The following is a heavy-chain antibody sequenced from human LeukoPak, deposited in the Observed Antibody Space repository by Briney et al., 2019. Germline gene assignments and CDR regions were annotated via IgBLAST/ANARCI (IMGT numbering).Heavy chain of an antibody. J-gene: IGHJ6*03. V-gene: IGHV3-48*03. CDR1: GFTFSSYE. CDR3: AKDLRYCSSTSCSKRYYYYYMDV. D-gene: IGHD2-2*01. CDR2: ISSSGSTI. Sequence: GGSLRLSCAASGFTFSSYEMNWVRQAPGKGLEWVSYISSSGSTIYYADSVKGRFTISRDNSKNTLYLQMNSLRAEDTAVYYCAKDLRYCSSTSCSKRYYYYYMDVWGKGTTVTISS.